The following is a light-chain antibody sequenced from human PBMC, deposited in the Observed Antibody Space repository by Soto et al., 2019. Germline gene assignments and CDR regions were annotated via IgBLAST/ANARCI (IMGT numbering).Light chain of an antibody. J-gene: IGKJ1*01. CDR3: QQGSSFPWT. CDR1: QDIDSW. Sequence: DLQMTQSPSSVSASVGDTVTITCRASQDIDSWLAWYQQKPGKAPKLLIYAASSLQSGVPSRFSGSGSGTDFTFTISSLQPEDFATYYCQQGSSFPWTFGQGTKVEIK. CDR2: AAS. V-gene: IGKV1-12*01.